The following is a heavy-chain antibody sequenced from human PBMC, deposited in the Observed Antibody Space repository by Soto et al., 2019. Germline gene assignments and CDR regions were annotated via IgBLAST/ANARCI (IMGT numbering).Heavy chain of an antibody. CDR1: GASVSSGSYH. V-gene: IGHV4-61*01. CDR2: VDYSGNA. CDR3: ARSDNVILTSSFDY. D-gene: IGHD2-21*02. J-gene: IGHJ4*02. Sequence: HVQLQESCPGLVKPSETLSLTCSVSGASVSSGSYHWSWIRQPPGKCLEWLGCVDYSGNAKYNPSLQSQATISVDMSTHQVTPNLTSVTAADTAIYSCARSDNVILTSSFDYRGQGTEVTVYS.